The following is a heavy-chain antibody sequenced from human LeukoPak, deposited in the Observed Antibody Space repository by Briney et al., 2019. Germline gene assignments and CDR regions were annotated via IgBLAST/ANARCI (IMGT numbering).Heavy chain of an antibody. CDR2: IYYHENT. CDR3: ARDSPLYDYVWGSYRPNAFDI. Sequence: SETLSLTCTVSGGSISSSSDYWGWIRQAPGKGLEWIGSIYYHENTYYNSSLKSRVTISVDTSKNQFSLKLSSVTAADTAVYYCARDSPLYDYVWGSYRPNAFDIWGQGTMVTVSS. CDR1: GGSISSSSDY. D-gene: IGHD3-16*02. V-gene: IGHV4-39*07. J-gene: IGHJ3*02.